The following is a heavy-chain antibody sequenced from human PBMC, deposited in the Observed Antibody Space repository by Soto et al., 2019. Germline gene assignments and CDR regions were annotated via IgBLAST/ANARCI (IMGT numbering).Heavy chain of an antibody. J-gene: IGHJ6*02. CDR2: INPNSGGT. Sequence: QVQLVQSGAEVKKPGASVKVSCKASGYTFTGYYMHWVRQAPGQGLERMGWINPNSGGTNYAQKFQGWVTMTRDTSISTADLELGRLRAADTAVYYCARGIAAAAARGMDVWGQGTTVTVSS. CDR3: ARGIAAAAARGMDV. V-gene: IGHV1-2*04. D-gene: IGHD6-13*01. CDR1: GYTFTGYY.